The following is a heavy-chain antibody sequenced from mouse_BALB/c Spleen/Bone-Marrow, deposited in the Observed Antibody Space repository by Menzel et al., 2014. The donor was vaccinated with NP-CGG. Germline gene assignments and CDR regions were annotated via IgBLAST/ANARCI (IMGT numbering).Heavy chain of an antibody. CDR3: TRGGNWDDFDV. V-gene: IGHV5-17*02. CDR2: ISSGSTAF. J-gene: IGHJ1*01. Sequence: EVKVVESGGGLVQPGGSRKLSCAASGFTFSSFGMHWVRQAPEKGLEWVAYISSGSTAFFYADTVKGRFTISRDNPKNTLFLQMTSLRSEDAAMYYCTRGGNWDDFDVWGAGTTVTVSS. D-gene: IGHD4-1*01. CDR1: GFTFSSFG.